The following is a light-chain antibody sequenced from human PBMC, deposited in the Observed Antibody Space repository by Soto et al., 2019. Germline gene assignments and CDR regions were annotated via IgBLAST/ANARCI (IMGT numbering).Light chain of an antibody. CDR1: QSVSGN. V-gene: IGKV3-15*01. J-gene: IGKJ5*01. CDR3: QHYNNWPPIT. Sequence: EIGMTQSPATLSVSPRERATLSCRASQSVSGNLAWYQQKPCQAPRLLIYGASTRATGITARFSGTWSGTEFTLTISSLQSEDFAVYYSQHYNNWPPITFGQGTRLEIK. CDR2: GAS.